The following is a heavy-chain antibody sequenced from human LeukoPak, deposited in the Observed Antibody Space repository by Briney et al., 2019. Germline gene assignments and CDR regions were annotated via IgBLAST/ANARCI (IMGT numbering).Heavy chain of an antibody. CDR2: VNRDGSET. V-gene: IGHV3-7*03. D-gene: IGHD2-8*01. Sequence: GGSLRLSCVASGFPFSSYWMTWVRQAPGKGLEWVANVNRDGSETYYLDSVKGRFTISRDNAKNSLYLQMNSLRAEDTALYYCVRNNAMDVWGQGTTVIVSS. J-gene: IGHJ6*02. CDR1: GFPFSSYW. CDR3: VRNNAMDV.